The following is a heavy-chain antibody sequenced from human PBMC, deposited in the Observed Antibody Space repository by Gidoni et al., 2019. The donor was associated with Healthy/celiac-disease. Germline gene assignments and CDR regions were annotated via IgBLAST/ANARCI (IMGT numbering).Heavy chain of an antibody. CDR1: GGPISSYY. Sequence: QVQLQESGPGLVKPSETLSLTCTVSGGPISSYYWSWIRQPPGKGLEWIGYIYYSGSTNYNPSLKSRVTISVDTSKNQFSLKLSSVTAADTAVYYCARVSAPNSSSWYLAFSYYFDYWGQGTLVTVSS. CDR2: IYYSGST. D-gene: IGHD6-13*01. V-gene: IGHV4-59*01. J-gene: IGHJ4*02. CDR3: ARVSAPNSSSWYLAFSYYFDY.